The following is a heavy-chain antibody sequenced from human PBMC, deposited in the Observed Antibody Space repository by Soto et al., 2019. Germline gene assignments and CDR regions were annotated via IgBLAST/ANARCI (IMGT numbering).Heavy chain of an antibody. CDR3: ATSRWETGSFLGCGMDV. CDR2: FDPEDGET. D-gene: IGHD1-1*01. Sequence: ASVKVSCKVSGYTLTELSMHWVRQAPGKGLEWMGGFDPEDGETIYAQKFQGRVTMTEDTSTDTAYMELSSLRSEDTAVYYCATSRWETGSFLGCGMDVWGQGTTVTVSS. V-gene: IGHV1-24*01. CDR1: GYTLTELS. J-gene: IGHJ6*02.